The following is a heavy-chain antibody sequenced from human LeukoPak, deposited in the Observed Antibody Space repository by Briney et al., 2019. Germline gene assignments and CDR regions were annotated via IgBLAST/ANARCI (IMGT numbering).Heavy chain of an antibody. D-gene: IGHD3-3*01. CDR1: GGSISSSSYY. J-gene: IGHJ4*02. CDR3: ARHDVTIFGVVSATHFDY. Sequence: SETLSLTCTVSGGSISSSSYYWGWIRQPPGKGLEWIGSIYYSGSTYYNPSLKSRVTIFVDTSKNQFSLKLNSVTAADTAVYYCARHDVTIFGVVSATHFDYWGQGTLVTVSS. V-gene: IGHV4-39*01. CDR2: IYYSGST.